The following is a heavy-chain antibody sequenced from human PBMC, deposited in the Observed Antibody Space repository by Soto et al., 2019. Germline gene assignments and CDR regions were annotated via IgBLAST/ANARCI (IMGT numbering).Heavy chain of an antibody. J-gene: IGHJ4*02. V-gene: IGHV1-69*13. D-gene: IGHD3-22*01. Sequence: GASVKVSCKASGGTFSSYAISWVRQAPGQGLEWMGGIIPIFGTANYAQKFQGRVTITADESTSTAYMELSSLRSEDTAVYYCARARTAPYYYDSSGYSHWGQGTLVTVSS. CDR1: GGTFSSYA. CDR2: IIPIFGTA. CDR3: ARARTAPYYYDSSGYSH.